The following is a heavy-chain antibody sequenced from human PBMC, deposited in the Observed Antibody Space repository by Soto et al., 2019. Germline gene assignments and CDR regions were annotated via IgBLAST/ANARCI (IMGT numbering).Heavy chain of an antibody. Sequence: SLRLSCAGSGFTFGTYSMNWVRQAAGKGLEWIAYISYDSDTIQYADSVKGRFTISRDNAKNSLYLQMNSLRDEDTAVYYCARLYYDYVWGQGTTVTVSS. CDR2: ISYDSDTI. V-gene: IGHV3-48*02. CDR1: GFTFGTYS. J-gene: IGHJ6*02. CDR3: ARLYYDYV. D-gene: IGHD3-3*01.